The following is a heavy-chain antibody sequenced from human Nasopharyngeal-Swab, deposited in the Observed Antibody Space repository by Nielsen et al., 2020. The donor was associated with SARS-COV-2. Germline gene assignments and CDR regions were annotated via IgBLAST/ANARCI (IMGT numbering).Heavy chain of an antibody. CDR2: LITMFGTA. CDR1: GDTFSSSA. Sequence: SVKVCCKASGDTFSSSAITWVRQAPGQGLEWLGGLITMFGTADYAQKFQGRVTITADRSTSTAYMEMNSLRSEDTAVYYCARAHPRSCTDGVCFRSQVYNWFDPWGQGTLVTVS. CDR3: ARAHPRSCTDGVCFRSQVYNWFDP. V-gene: IGHV1-69*06. J-gene: IGHJ5*02. D-gene: IGHD2-8*01.